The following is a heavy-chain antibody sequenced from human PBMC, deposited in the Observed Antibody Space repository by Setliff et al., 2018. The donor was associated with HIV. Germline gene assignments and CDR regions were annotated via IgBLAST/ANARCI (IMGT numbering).Heavy chain of an antibody. CDR2: LSYSGST. V-gene: IGHV4-59*01. CDR3: AVVAPGNWFDP. Sequence: SETLSLTCTVSGGSISNYYWSWIRQPPGKGLEWIGYLSYSGSTNYNPSLKSRVTISVDTSKNQFSLKLSSVTAADTAVYYCAVVAPGNWFDPWGQGTLVTVSS. CDR1: GGSISNYY. J-gene: IGHJ5*02. D-gene: IGHD3-22*01.